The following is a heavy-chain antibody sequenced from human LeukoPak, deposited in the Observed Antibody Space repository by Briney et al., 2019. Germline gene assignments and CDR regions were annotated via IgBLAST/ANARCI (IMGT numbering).Heavy chain of an antibody. CDR2: ISSSSSYI. Sequence: PGGSLRLSCAASGFTFSSYSMNWVRQAPGKGLEWVSSISSSSSYICYADSVKGRFTISRDNAKNSLYLQMNSLRAEDTAVYYCARTMARTYFDYWGQGTLVTVSS. J-gene: IGHJ4*02. CDR1: GFTFSSYS. D-gene: IGHD4/OR15-4a*01. V-gene: IGHV3-21*01. CDR3: ARTMARTYFDY.